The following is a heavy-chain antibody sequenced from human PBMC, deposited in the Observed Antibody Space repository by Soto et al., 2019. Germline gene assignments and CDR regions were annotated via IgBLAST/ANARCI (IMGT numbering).Heavy chain of an antibody. CDR1: GFTFSPYY. D-gene: IGHD3-3*01. CDR3: AKVSRALRVLTPDFDY. CDR2: INGDGSEM. V-gene: IGHV3-7*01. Sequence: GGSLRLSCTASGFTFSPYYMMWVRQAPGKGLEWVANINGDGSEMNLVGSVKGRFTISRDNSKNTLYMQMNSLRAEDTAVYYCAKVSRALRVLTPDFDYWGQGTLVTVP. J-gene: IGHJ4*02.